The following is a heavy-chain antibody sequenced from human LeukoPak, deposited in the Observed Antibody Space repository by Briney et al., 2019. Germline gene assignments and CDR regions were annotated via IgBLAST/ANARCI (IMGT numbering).Heavy chain of an antibody. Sequence: SETLSLTCAVYGGSFSGYYWSWIRQSPGKGLEWIGEINHSGSTDYNPSLKSRVTISVDTSKNQFSLKLSSVTAADTAVYYCARAGYDYVWGSYRYPYFGYWGQGTLVTVSS. D-gene: IGHD3-16*02. J-gene: IGHJ4*02. CDR1: GGSFSGYY. CDR3: ARAGYDYVWGSYRYPYFGY. V-gene: IGHV4-34*01. CDR2: INHSGST.